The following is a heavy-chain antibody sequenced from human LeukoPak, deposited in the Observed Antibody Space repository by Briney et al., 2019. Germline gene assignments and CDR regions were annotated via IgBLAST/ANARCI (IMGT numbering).Heavy chain of an antibody. V-gene: IGHV3-30*04. CDR1: GFTFSRYA. Sequence: PGGSPRLSCAASGFTFSRYAMHGVRQAPGKGLEWVAVISYDGSNKYYADSVKGRFTISRDNSKNTLYLQMNSLRAEDTAVYYCARDLYSSSSVGGYWGQGTLVTVSS. J-gene: IGHJ4*02. CDR3: ARDLYSSSSVGGY. CDR2: ISYDGSNK. D-gene: IGHD6-6*01.